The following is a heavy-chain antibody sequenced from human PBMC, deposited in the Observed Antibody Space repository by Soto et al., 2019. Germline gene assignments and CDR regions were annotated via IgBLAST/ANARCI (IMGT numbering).Heavy chain of an antibody. CDR3: AKVLPVDASDL. CDR2: ISYDGKRK. Sequence: QVELVESGGGVVQPGRSLRLSCAASGFTFKNFGMSWVRQAPGKGLEWVAVISYDGKRKYYWDSVKGRFTISRDNSKNTLYLQINSLRVEDTALYYCAKVLPVDASDLWGHGAMVIVSS. J-gene: IGHJ3*01. CDR1: GFTFKNFG. V-gene: IGHV3-30*18.